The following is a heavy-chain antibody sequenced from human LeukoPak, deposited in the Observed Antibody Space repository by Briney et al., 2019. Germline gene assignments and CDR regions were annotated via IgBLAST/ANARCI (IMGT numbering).Heavy chain of an antibody. V-gene: IGHV1-69*13. CDR2: ITPIFGTA. CDR1: GGTFSSHP. J-gene: IGHJ4*02. CDR3: ARNSRVASTSGLNY. Sequence: GASVKVSCKASGGTFSSHPFTWVRQAPGQGLEWMGEITPIFGTANYAQIFQGRVTIGADESTSTVYMELSSLRSDDTALYYCARNSRVASTSGLNYWGQGTLVTVSS. D-gene: IGHD4-23*01.